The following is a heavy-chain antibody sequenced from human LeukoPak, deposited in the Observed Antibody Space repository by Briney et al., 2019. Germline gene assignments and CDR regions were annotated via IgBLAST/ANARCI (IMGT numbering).Heavy chain of an antibody. CDR3: AKEGYDSSGYSTGSNGAFDI. CDR2: ISWNSGSI. V-gene: IGHV3-9*01. D-gene: IGHD3-22*01. Sequence: GGSLRLSCAASGFTFSRYSMNWVRQAPGKGLEWVSGISWNSGSIGYADSVKGRFTISRDNAKNSLYLQMNSLRAEDTALYYCAKEGYDSSGYSTGSNGAFDIWGQGTMVTVSS. CDR1: GFTFSRYS. J-gene: IGHJ3*02.